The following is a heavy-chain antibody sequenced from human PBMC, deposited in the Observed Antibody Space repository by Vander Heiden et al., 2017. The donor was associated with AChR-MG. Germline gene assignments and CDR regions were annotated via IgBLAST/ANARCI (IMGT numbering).Heavy chain of an antibody. V-gene: IGHV3-49*04. CDR3: TRADTVVGAKYYFDY. CDR1: GFTFGAYA. J-gene: IGHJ4*02. CDR2: IRSTTFGRTT. D-gene: IGHD5-18*01. Sequence: EVQVVESGGALVQPGRSLRLSCTGSGFTFGAYAVNWVRQAPGKGLEWVGLIRSTTFGRTTEYAASVRGRFTISRDGSEDIAFLQMNSLKTEDTAVYYCTRADTVVGAKYYFDYWGKGALVTVSS.